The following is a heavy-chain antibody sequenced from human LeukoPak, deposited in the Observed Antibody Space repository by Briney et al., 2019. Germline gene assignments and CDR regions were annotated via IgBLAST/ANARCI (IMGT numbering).Heavy chain of an antibody. D-gene: IGHD3-22*01. CDR2: INHSGST. CDR3: AGSGHYSDTSGYYLR. Sequence: SETLSLTCAAYGGSFSGSYWTWIRQPPGKGLEWIGEINHSGSTNYNPSLKSRVTISPDTSKNQFSLKLSSVTAADTAVYYCAGSGHYSDTSGYYLRWGQGTLVTVSS. CDR1: GGSFSGSY. V-gene: IGHV4-34*01. J-gene: IGHJ4*02.